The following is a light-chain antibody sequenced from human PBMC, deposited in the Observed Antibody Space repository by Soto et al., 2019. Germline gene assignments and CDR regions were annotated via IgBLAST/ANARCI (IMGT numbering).Light chain of an antibody. V-gene: IGKV4-1*01. J-gene: IGKJ3*01. CDR3: QQYYSSPFT. CDR2: WAS. CDR1: QRVLDTSNNKNC. Sequence: DIVMTQSPDSLAVSLGERASINCKSSQRVLDTSNNKNCLAWYQQKPGQPPKLLIYWASTRESGVPDRFSASESGTDFTLTISSLQAEDVAVYYCQQYYSSPFTFGPGTKVDIE.